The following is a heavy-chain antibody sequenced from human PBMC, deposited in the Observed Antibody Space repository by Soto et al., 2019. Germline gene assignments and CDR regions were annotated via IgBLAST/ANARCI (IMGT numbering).Heavy chain of an antibody. CDR3: ARYIPGVRYYGMDV. CDR2: IGESGTPT. Sequence: GGSLRLSCAASGFTFSNAWINWVRQAPGKGLEWVSLIGESGTPTYYADSVKGRFTISRDNSGNTLFLEMYSLRAEDTAVYYCARYIPGVRYYGMDVWGQGTTVTVSS. V-gene: IGHV3-23*01. CDR1: GFTFSNAW. D-gene: IGHD2-2*01. J-gene: IGHJ6*02.